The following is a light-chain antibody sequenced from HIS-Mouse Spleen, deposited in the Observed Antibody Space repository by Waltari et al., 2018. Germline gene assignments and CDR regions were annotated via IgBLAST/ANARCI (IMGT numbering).Light chain of an antibody. Sequence: SYDLTQPPSVSVSTGQTATTTCSGDALPMQYAYWYQQKPGQAPVLVIYNDSERPSGIPERFSGSSSGTTVTLTISGVQAEDEADYYCQSADSSGTYHVVFGGGTKLTVL. CDR3: QSADSSGTYHVV. CDR2: NDS. V-gene: IGLV3-25*03. J-gene: IGLJ2*01. CDR1: ALPMQY.